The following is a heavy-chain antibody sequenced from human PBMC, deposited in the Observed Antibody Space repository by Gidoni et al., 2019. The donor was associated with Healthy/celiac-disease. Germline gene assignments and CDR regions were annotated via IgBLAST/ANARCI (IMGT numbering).Heavy chain of an antibody. J-gene: IGHJ4*02. CDR3: AKDAAYYYDSSGRHFDY. D-gene: IGHD3-22*01. V-gene: IGHV3-23*01. CDR1: GFTFSSYA. CDR2: ISGSGGST. Sequence: EVQLLESGGGLVQPGGSLRLSCAASGFTFSSYAMSWVRQAPGKGLEWVSAISGSGGSTYYADSVKGRFTIYRDNSKNTLYLQMNSLRAEDTAVYYCAKDAAYYYDSSGRHFDYWGQGTLVTVSS.